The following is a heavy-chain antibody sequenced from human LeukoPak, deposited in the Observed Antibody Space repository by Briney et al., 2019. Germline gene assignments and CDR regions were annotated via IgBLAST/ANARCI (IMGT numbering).Heavy chain of an antibody. J-gene: IGHJ6*02. CDR2: ISAYNGNT. CDR1: GYTFTSYG. D-gene: IGHD6-19*01. V-gene: IGHV1-18*01. Sequence: GASVNVSCKASGYTFTSYGISWVRQAPGQGLEWMGWISAYNGNTNYAQKLQGRVTMTTDTSTSTAYMELRSLRSDDTAVYYCARVIAVAGTYYYYYGMDVWGQGTTVTVSS. CDR3: ARVIAVAGTYYYYYGMDV.